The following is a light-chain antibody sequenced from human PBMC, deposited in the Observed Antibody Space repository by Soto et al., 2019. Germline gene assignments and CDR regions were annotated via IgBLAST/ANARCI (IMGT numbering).Light chain of an antibody. CDR2: LEGSGSY. CDR3: ETWDSNTRV. CDR1: SGHSSYI. V-gene: IGLV4-60*02. Sequence: QAVVTQSSSASASLGSSVKLTCTLSSGHSSYIIAWHQQQPGQAPRSLMKLEGSGSYNKWSGVPDRFSGSRSGADRYLTISSLQFEDEADYYCETWDSNTRVFGGGTKLTVL. J-gene: IGLJ3*02.